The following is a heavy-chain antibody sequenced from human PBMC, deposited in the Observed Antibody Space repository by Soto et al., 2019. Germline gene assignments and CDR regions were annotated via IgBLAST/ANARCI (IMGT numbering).Heavy chain of an antibody. CDR1: GCTFISYG. CDR3: AKDPARELLWFGENWFDP. CDR2: ISGSGGST. J-gene: IGHJ5*02. V-gene: IGHV3-23*01. D-gene: IGHD3-10*01. Sequence: GGSMRLSCAASGCTFISYGMSWVSKAPGKGLEWVSAISGSGGSTYYADSVKGRFTISRDNSKNTLYLQMNSLRAEDTAVYYCAKDPARELLWFGENWFDPWGQGTLVTVSS.